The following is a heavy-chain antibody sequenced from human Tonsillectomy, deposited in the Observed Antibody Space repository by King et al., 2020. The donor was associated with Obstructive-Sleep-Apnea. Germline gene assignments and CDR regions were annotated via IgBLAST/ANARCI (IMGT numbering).Heavy chain of an antibody. V-gene: IGHV4-59*08. Sequence: QLQESGPGLLKPSETLSLTCTVSGGSITNYYWSWIRQPPGKGLEWIGHIYYSGSTNYSPSLKSRVTISVDTSKNHFSLTLSSVTAADTAVYYCARYSPFESSWNFDYWGQGTLVTVSS. CDR1: GGSITNYY. CDR3: ARYSPFESSWNFDY. D-gene: IGHD6-13*01. J-gene: IGHJ4*02. CDR2: IYYSGST.